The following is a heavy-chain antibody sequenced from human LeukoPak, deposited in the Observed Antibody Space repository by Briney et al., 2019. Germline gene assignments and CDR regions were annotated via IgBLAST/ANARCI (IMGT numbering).Heavy chain of an antibody. CDR3: TRRVSTTRWFDP. CDR1: GFTFSSYW. V-gene: IGHV3-74*01. CDR2: IKSDGSTT. Sequence: PGGSLRLSCAASGFTFSSYWMHWVRQAPGKGLVWVSRIKSDGSTTNYADSVKGRFTISRDNAENTLYLQMNSLRVEDTAVYSCTRRVSTTRWFDPWGQGTLVTVSS. D-gene: IGHD2-15*01. J-gene: IGHJ5*02.